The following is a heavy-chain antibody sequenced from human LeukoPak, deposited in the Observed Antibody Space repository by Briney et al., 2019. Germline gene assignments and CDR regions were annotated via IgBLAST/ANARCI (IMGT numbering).Heavy chain of an antibody. V-gene: IGHV4-59*01. Sequence: PSETLSLTCTVSGGSISSYYWSWIRQPPGKGLEWIGHIYYSGSTNYNPSLKSRVTISIDTSKNQFSPRLNSVTAADTAAYYCARGAAGYSYGWGQGTLVTVSS. CDR1: GGSISSYY. J-gene: IGHJ4*02. D-gene: IGHD5-18*01. CDR3: ARGAAGYSYG. CDR2: IYYSGST.